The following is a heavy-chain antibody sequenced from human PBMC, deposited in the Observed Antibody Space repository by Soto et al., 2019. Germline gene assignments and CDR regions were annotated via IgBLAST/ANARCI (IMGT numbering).Heavy chain of an antibody. CDR3: AKGERQLLAGKDSFDI. CDR1: GFTFSSYA. Sequence: EVQLLESGGGLVQPGGSLRLSCAASGFTFSSYAMSWVRQAPGKGLEWVSAISGSGGSTYYADSVKGRFTISRYNSKNKLYLQMNRLRAEDTAVYYWAKGERQLLAGKDSFDIWGQGTMVTVSA. V-gene: IGHV3-23*01. J-gene: IGHJ3*02. CDR2: ISGSGGST. D-gene: IGHD6-19*01.